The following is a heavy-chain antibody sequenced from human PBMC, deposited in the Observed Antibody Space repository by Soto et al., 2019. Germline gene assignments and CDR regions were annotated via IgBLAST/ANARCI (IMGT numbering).Heavy chain of an antibody. Sequence: QVQLVQSGAEVKKPGASVKVSCKAPGYTFTSSGISWVRQAPGQGLAWMGWISAYNGNTNYAQTLQGRVTMTTDTSTSTAYMELRSLRSDDTAVYYCARDFLGYYDILTGYLRENDYWGQGTLVTVSS. J-gene: IGHJ4*02. CDR3: ARDFLGYYDILTGYLRENDY. CDR1: GYTFTSSG. CDR2: ISAYNGNT. D-gene: IGHD3-9*01. V-gene: IGHV1-18*01.